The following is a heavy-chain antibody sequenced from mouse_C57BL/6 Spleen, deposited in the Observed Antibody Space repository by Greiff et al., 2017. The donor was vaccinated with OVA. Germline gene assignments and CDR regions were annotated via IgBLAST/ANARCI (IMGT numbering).Heavy chain of an antibody. D-gene: IGHD1-1*01. J-gene: IGHJ2*01. CDR3: ARDYGSDCDY. CDR2: ISYDGST. Sequence: EVQLQESGPGLVKPSQSLSLTCSVSGYSITSGYYWNWIRQFPGNNLEWMGYISYDGSTNYNPSLKNRISITRDTSKNQSFLRFNSLTSEDTATYYCARDYGSDCDYWGQGTTLTVSS. CDR1: GYSITSGYY. V-gene: IGHV3-6*01.